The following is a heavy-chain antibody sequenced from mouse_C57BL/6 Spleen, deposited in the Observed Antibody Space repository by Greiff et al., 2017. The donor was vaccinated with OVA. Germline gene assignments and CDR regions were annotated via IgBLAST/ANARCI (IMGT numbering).Heavy chain of an antibody. CDR3: ARGFTTVVEDAMDY. CDR1: GYTFTSYG. J-gene: IGHJ4*01. Sequence: VQLQQSGAELARPGASVKLSCKASGYTFTSYGISWVKQRTGQGLEWIGEIYPRSGNTYYNEKFKGKATLTADKSSSTAYMELRSLTSEDSAVYFCARGFTTVVEDAMDYWGQGTSVTVSS. D-gene: IGHD1-1*01. V-gene: IGHV1-81*01. CDR2: IYPRSGNT.